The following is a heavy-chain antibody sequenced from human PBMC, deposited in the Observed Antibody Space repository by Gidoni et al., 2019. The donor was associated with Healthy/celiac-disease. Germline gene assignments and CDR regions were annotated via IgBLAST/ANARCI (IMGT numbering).Heavy chain of an antibody. CDR1: GGPISRGGYY. CDR3: ARVIVVVPAADPFDP. V-gene: IGHV4-31*03. D-gene: IGHD2-2*01. Sequence: QVQLQESGPGPANPSPPLSFTFTVPGGPISRGGYYWSWLRQHPGTGLEWIGYIYYSGSTNYNPSLKSRVTISVDTSKNQFSLKLSSVTAADTAVYYCARVIVVVPAADPFDPWGQGTLVTVSS. J-gene: IGHJ5*02. CDR2: IYYSGST.